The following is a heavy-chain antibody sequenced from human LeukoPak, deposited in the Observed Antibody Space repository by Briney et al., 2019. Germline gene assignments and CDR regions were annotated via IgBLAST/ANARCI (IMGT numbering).Heavy chain of an antibody. D-gene: IGHD1-26*01. V-gene: IGHV3-11*01. J-gene: IGHJ4*02. CDR1: GFTFSDYY. CDR3: ASHGGPVSGYFDY. Sequence: GGSLSLSCAATGFTFSDYYMSWIRQAPGKGLECISYISSSGSTIYYADSVKGRFTISRDNARNSLYLQMNSLRAEDKAVDYCASHGGPVSGYFDYWGQGTLVTVFS. CDR2: ISSSGSTI.